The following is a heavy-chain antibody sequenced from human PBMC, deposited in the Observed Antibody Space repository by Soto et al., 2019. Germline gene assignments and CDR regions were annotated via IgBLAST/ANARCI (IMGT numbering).Heavy chain of an antibody. CDR1: GFTFSSYG. Sequence: SLRLSCAASGFTFSSYGMHWVRQAPGKGLEWVAVIWYDGSNKYYADSVKGRFTISRDNSKNTLYLQMNSLRAEDTAVYYCAREACTNGVCYYYYGMDVWGQGTTVTVSS. D-gene: IGHD2-8*01. V-gene: IGHV3-33*01. CDR3: AREACTNGVCYYYYGMDV. CDR2: IWYDGSNK. J-gene: IGHJ6*02.